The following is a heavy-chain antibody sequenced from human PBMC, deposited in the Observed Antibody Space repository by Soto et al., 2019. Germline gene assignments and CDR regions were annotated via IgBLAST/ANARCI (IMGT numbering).Heavy chain of an antibody. V-gene: IGHV3-11*06. CDR1: GFTFSTFY. D-gene: IGHD1-26*01. Sequence: QVQLVESAGGLVRPGGSLRLSCAASGFTFSTFYMNWVRQAPGKGLEWVSFLSSESTFISYADSVKGRFTISRDNSKKSLFLQMDSRRVEDAAVYYCARVRSGTYKAFELWGQGTVVTVSS. J-gene: IGHJ3*01. CDR3: ARVRSGTYKAFEL. CDR2: LSSESTFI.